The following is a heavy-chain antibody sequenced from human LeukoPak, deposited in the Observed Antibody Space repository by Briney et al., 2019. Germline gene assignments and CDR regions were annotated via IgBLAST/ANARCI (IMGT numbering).Heavy chain of an antibody. CDR2: IHYRGTT. D-gene: IGHD4-17*01. V-gene: IGHV4-59*13. Sequence: PSETLSLTCSVSGASIKSYYWNWIRQSPGKGLEWLGNIHYRGTTNYNPSLKSRVTLSLDSSKSQFALKVTSVTAADTAVYYCAGDEFGDFQGFYYWGQGTRVTVSS. CDR3: AGDEFGDFQGFYY. J-gene: IGHJ4*02. CDR1: GASIKSYY.